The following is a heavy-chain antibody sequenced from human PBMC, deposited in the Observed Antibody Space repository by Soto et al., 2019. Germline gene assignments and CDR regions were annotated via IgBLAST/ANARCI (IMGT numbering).Heavy chain of an antibody. CDR1: GFTFSSYA. V-gene: IGHV3-23*01. Sequence: EVQLLESGGGLVQPGGSLRLSCAASGFTFSSYARSWVRQAPGKGLEWVSVISGSGDSKYYADSVKGRFTISRDNSKNTLYLQMNSLRVEDTAVYYCAKRAYGSDFDYWGQGTLVTVSS. CDR2: ISGSGDSK. CDR3: AKRAYGSDFDY. J-gene: IGHJ4*02. D-gene: IGHD3-10*01.